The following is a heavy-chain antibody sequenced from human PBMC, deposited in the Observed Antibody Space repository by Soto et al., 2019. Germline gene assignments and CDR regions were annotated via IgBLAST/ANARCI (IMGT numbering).Heavy chain of an antibody. CDR3: ARDRIAVAGPFDY. J-gene: IGHJ4*02. CDR1: GFTFSSYG. CDR2: IWYDGSNK. V-gene: IGHV3-33*01. D-gene: IGHD6-19*01. Sequence: LRLSCAASGFTFSSYGMHWVRQAPGKGLEWVAVIWYDGSNKYYADSVKGRFTISRDNSKNTLYLQMNSLRAEDTAVYYCARDRIAVAGPFDYWGQGTLVTVSS.